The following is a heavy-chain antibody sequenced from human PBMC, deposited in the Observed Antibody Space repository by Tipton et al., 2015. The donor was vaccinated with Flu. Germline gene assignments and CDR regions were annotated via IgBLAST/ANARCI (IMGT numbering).Heavy chain of an antibody. CDR3: ARRDYSNYVSDPKSWFDP. J-gene: IGHJ5*02. Sequence: LRLSCTVSGDSITSGIHFWSWIRQPAGKELEWIGRIYTSGSTDYSPSLKGRVTISIDTSKNHFSLKMKSVTAADMAVYYCARRDYSNYVSDPKSWFDPWGQGTLVAVSS. CDR2: IYTSGST. V-gene: IGHV4-61*02. D-gene: IGHD4-11*01. CDR1: GDSITSGIHF.